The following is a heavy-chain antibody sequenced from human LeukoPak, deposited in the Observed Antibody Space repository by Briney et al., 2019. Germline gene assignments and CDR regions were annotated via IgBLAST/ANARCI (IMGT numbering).Heavy chain of an antibody. CDR1: GFTSSSYW. V-gene: IGHV3-7*04. CDR3: AKDHYGGGL. J-gene: IGHJ4*02. D-gene: IGHD4-23*01. CDR2: IKPDGSEK. Sequence: GGSLRLSCAASGFTSSSYWMSWVRQAPGKGLEWVANIKPDGSEKQYVDSVRGRFTISRDNARNSLYLQMNSLRAEDTAVYYCAKDHYGGGLWGQGTLVTVSS.